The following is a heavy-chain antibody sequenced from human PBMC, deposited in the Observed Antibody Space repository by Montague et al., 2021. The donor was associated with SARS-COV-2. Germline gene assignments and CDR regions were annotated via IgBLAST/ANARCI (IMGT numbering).Heavy chain of an antibody. Sequence: SETLSLTCTVSGGSISSYYWSWIRQPPGKGLEWIGYIYYSGSTNYNPSLKSRVTISVDTSKNQFSLKLSSVTAADTAVYYCARRGLGYCSGGSCPNAFDIWGLGTMVTVSS. CDR2: IYYSGST. CDR3: ARRGLGYCSGGSCPNAFDI. J-gene: IGHJ3*02. V-gene: IGHV4-59*01. D-gene: IGHD2-15*01. CDR1: GGSISSYY.